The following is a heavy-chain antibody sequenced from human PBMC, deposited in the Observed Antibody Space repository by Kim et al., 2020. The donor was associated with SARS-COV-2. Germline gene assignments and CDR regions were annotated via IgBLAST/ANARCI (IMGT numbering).Heavy chain of an antibody. CDR3: VKDDSGSGVVRKFSLA. Sequence: GGSLRLSCSASGFTFSSYAMHWVRQAPGKGLEYVSAISSNGGSTYYADSVKGRFTISRDNSKNTLYLQMSSLRAEDTAVYYCVKDDSGSGVVRKFSLAWGQGTLVTVSS. CDR2: ISSNGGST. CDR1: GFTFSSYA. J-gene: IGHJ5*02. D-gene: IGHD1-26*01. V-gene: IGHV3-64D*09.